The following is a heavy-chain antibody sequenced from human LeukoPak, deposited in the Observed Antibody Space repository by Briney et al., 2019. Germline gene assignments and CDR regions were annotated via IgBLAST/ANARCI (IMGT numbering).Heavy chain of an antibody. CDR3: ARQSKDYDFWSGYYYYYYYYMDV. CDR2: IYYSGST. V-gene: IGHV4-39*01. J-gene: IGHJ6*03. Sequence: SETLSLTCTVSGGSISSSSYYWGWIRQPPGKGLEWIGSIYYSGSTYYNPSLKSRVTISVDTSKNQFSLKLSSVTAADTAVYYCARQSKDYDFWSGYYYYYYYYMDVWGKGTTVTVSS. CDR1: GGSISSSSYY. D-gene: IGHD3-3*01.